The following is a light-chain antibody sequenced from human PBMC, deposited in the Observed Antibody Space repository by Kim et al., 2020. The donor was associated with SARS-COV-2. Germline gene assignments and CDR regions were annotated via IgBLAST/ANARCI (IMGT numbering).Light chain of an antibody. CDR1: QSVSSNY. J-gene: IGKJ1*01. CDR3: QQYGSTPRT. Sequence: EIVLTQSPGTLSLSPGERATLSCRASQSVSSNYLAWYQHKPGQAPRLLIYGASSRAGGIPDRFSGSGSGTDFTLTISGLEPGDFAVYFCQQYGSTPRTFGQGTKVDIK. CDR2: GAS. V-gene: IGKV3-20*01.